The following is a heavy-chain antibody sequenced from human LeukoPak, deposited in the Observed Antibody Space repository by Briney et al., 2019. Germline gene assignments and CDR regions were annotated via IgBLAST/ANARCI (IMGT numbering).Heavy chain of an antibody. Sequence: GSLRLSCAASGFTFSSYAMSWVRQAPGKGLEWVSAISGSGGSTYYADSVKGRFTIPRDNSKNTLYLQMNSLRAEDTAVYYCAKGKTYYDFWSGYYTNDYWGQGTLVTVSS. D-gene: IGHD3-3*01. CDR2: ISGSGGST. J-gene: IGHJ4*02. V-gene: IGHV3-23*01. CDR3: AKGKTYYDFWSGYYTNDY. CDR1: GFTFSSYA.